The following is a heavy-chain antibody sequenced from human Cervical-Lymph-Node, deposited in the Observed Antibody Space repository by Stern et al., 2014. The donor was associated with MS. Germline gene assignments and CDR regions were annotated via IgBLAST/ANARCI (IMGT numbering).Heavy chain of an antibody. CDR1: GDTFTDYA. V-gene: IGHV1-69*06. J-gene: IGHJ6*01. D-gene: IGHD1-1*01. CDR3: AREVGSLAMDV. Sequence: VQLVESGAEVKKPGSSVKVSCKASGDTFTDYAISWVRQAPGQGPEWMGGSTPIFNSADYARKFQGRLTITADKSRSTAYMELSSLTSEDTAVYYCAREVGSLAMDVWGQGTTVIVSS. CDR2: STPIFNSA.